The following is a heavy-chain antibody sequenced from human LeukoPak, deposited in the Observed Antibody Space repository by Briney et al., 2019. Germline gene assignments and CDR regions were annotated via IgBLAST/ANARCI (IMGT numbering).Heavy chain of an antibody. CDR1: GFGFSYAW. CDR3: TTAPSGYAYMNGWHLDY. CDR2: IKRKSDGETT. D-gene: IGHD5-18*01. J-gene: IGHJ4*02. V-gene: IGHV3-15*01. Sequence: PGGSLRLSCAASGFGFSYAWMSWVRQAPGKGPEWIGRIKRKSDGETTDYAAPVKGRFTISRDDSKNTLFPQMNSLKTEDTAFYYCTTAPSGYAYMNGWHLDYWGQGALVTVSS.